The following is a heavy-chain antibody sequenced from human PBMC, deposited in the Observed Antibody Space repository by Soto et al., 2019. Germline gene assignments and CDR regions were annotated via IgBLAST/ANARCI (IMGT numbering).Heavy chain of an antibody. CDR3: AKARAQYYDFWSGYPVDY. Sequence: EGSLRLSCAASGFTFSSYCMSWVRQAPGKGLEWVSAISGSGGSTYYADSVKGRFTISRDNSKNTLYLQMNSLRAEDTAVYYCAKARAQYYDFWSGYPVDYWGQGTLVTVSS. J-gene: IGHJ4*02. CDR2: ISGSGGST. D-gene: IGHD3-3*01. V-gene: IGHV3-23*01. CDR1: GFTFSSYC.